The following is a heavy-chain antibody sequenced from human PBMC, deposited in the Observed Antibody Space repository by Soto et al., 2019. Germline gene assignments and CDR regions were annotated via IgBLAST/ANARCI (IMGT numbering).Heavy chain of an antibody. CDR3: ARHSDIVVVVAASNFDY. CDR2: IYYSGST. CDR1: GGSISSSSYY. D-gene: IGHD2-15*01. V-gene: IGHV4-39*01. Sequence: SETLSLTCTVSGGSISSSSYYWGWIRQPPGKGLEWIGSIYYSGSTYYNTSLKSRVTISVDTSKNQFSLKLSSVTAADTAVYYCARHSDIVVVVAASNFDYWGQGTLVTVSA. J-gene: IGHJ4*02.